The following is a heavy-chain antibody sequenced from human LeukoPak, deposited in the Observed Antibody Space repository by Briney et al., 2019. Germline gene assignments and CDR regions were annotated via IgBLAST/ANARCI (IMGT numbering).Heavy chain of an antibody. CDR2: ISHGGST. J-gene: IGHJ6*03. Sequence: PSGTLSLTCAVSGDSITSSYWWSWVRQPPGKGLEWIGEISHGGSTDYNPSLKSRVTISADKSISTAYLQWSSLKASDTAMYYCARHYYTDQLLYGDLSYMDVWGKGTTVTVSS. CDR3: ARHYYTDQLLYGDLSYMDV. CDR1: GDSITSSYW. V-gene: IGHV4-4*02. D-gene: IGHD2-2*02.